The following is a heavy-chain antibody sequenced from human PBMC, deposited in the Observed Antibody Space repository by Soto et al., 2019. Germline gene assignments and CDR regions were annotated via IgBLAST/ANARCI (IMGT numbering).Heavy chain of an antibody. CDR1: GGSFGIYP. Sequence: QVQLVQSGAEVQTPGSSVKVSCQTSGGSFGIYPISWVRQAPGQGLERVGRVIPILTVANYTQKLHGRLTLTADKSTTTAYMEVSSLTSEDTAVYYCASESTSGLDYWGQGTLVTVSS. D-gene: IGHD2-2*01. V-gene: IGHV1-69*04. CDR2: VIPILTVA. CDR3: ASESTSGLDY. J-gene: IGHJ4*02.